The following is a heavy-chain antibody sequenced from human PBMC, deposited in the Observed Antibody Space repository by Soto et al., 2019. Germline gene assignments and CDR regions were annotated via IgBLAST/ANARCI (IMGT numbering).Heavy chain of an antibody. D-gene: IGHD6-6*01. J-gene: IGHJ5*02. Sequence: TLSLTCTVSGGSISSGGYCWSWIRQHPGKGLEWIGYIYYSGRTYYNPSLHSRVSIAVDTTENQFSLKLTSVTAADTSVYYCASGSFSSSSSWFDPWGRGTLAPVSS. V-gene: IGHV4-31*02. CDR1: GGSISSGGYC. CDR2: IYYSGRT. CDR3: ASGSFSSSSSWFDP.